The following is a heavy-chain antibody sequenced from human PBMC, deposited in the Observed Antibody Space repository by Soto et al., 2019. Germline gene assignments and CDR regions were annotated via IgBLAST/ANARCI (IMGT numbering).Heavy chain of an antibody. Sequence: EVQLVESGGGLVKPGGSLRLSCAASGFTFGDYGFNWVRQAPGKGLEWVSSISGSSSYRYYADSMKGRFTISRDNAKNSLCLEMSSLGAEDTAVYYCARSNYFAIDYWGQGVLVTVSS. D-gene: IGHD4-4*01. CDR3: ARSNYFAIDY. CDR1: GFTFGDYG. CDR2: ISGSSSYR. V-gene: IGHV3-21*01. J-gene: IGHJ4*02.